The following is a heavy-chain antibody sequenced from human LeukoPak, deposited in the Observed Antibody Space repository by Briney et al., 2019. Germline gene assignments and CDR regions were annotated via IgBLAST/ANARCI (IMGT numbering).Heavy chain of an antibody. CDR1: GGTFSSYT. Sequence: SVKVSCKASGGTFSSYTISWVRQGPGQGLEWMGRIIPILGIANYAQKFQGRVTITADKSTSTAYMELSSLRSEDTAVYYCARVNYYDSSGFDYWGQGTLVTVSS. V-gene: IGHV1-69*02. J-gene: IGHJ4*02. CDR2: IIPILGIA. D-gene: IGHD3-22*01. CDR3: ARVNYYDSSGFDY.